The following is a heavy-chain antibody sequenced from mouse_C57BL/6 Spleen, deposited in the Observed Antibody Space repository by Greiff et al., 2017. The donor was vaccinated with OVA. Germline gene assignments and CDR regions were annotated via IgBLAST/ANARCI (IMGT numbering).Heavy chain of an antibody. Sequence: QVQLQQSGPELVKPGASVKISCKASGYAFSSSWMNWVKQRPGKGLEWIGRIYPGDGDTNYNGKFKGKATLTADKSSSTAYMQLSSLTSEDSAVYFCARYWDVAWFAYWGQGTLVTVSA. CDR1: GYAFSSSW. CDR2: IYPGDGDT. J-gene: IGHJ3*01. D-gene: IGHD4-1*01. V-gene: IGHV1-82*01. CDR3: ARYWDVAWFAY.